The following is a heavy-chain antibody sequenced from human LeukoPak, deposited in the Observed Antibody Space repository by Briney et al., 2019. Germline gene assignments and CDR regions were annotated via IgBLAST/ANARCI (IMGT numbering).Heavy chain of an antibody. Sequence: GRSLRLSCAASGFTFSSYAMHWVRQAPGKGLEWVAVISYDGSNKYYADSVKGRFTISRDNSKNALYLQMNSLRAEDTAVYYCARGPHTRRIVVVPAAVYDPWGQGTLVTVSS. CDR1: GFTFSSYA. J-gene: IGHJ5*02. D-gene: IGHD2-2*01. CDR3: ARGPHTRRIVVVPAAVYDP. CDR2: ISYDGSNK. V-gene: IGHV3-30-3*01.